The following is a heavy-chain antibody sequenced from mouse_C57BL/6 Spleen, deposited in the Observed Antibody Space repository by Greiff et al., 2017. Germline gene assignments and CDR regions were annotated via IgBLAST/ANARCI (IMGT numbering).Heavy chain of an antibody. CDR3: ARPDYYDDAVSFAY. D-gene: IGHD2-4*01. CDR2: ILPGSGST. CDR1: GYTFTGYW. Sequence: VQLQQSGAELMKPGASVKLSCKATGYTFTGYWIEWVKQRPGHGLEWIGEILPGSGSTNYNEKFKGKATFTADKSSNTAYMQLRSLTTEDSAIYYCARPDYYDDAVSFAYWGQGTLVTVSA. J-gene: IGHJ3*01. V-gene: IGHV1-9*01.